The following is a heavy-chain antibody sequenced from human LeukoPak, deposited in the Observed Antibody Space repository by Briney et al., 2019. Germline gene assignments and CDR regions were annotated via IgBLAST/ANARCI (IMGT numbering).Heavy chain of an antibody. CDR3: AKGSGSYFDY. V-gene: IGHV3-30*02. CDR2: IRYDGSNK. J-gene: IGHJ4*02. Sequence: GGSLRLSCAASVFTFSTDGMHWVRQAPGRGLEWVAFIRYDGSNKYYADSVKGRFTISRDNSKNTLYLQMDSLRAEDTAVYYCAKGSGSYFDYWGRGTLVTVSS. D-gene: IGHD3-10*01. CDR1: VFTFSTDG.